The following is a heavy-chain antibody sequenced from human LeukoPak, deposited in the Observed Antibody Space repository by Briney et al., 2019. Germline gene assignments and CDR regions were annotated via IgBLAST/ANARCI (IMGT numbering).Heavy chain of an antibody. J-gene: IGHJ4*02. Sequence: SETLSLTCAVYGGSFSGYYWSWIRQPPGKGLEWIGEINHSGSTNYNPSLKSRVTISVDTSKNQFSLKLSSVTAADTAVYYCARGLSSSRYIYWGQGTLVTVSS. CDR2: INHSGST. CDR1: GGSFSGYY. D-gene: IGHD6-13*01. V-gene: IGHV4-34*01. CDR3: ARGLSSSRYIY.